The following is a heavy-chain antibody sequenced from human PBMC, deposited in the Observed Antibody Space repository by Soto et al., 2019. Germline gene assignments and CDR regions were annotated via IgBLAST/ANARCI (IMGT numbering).Heavy chain of an antibody. Sequence: TSETLSLTCTVSGGSISSSSYYWGWIRQPPGKGLEWIGSIYYGGSTYYNPSLKSRVTISVDTSENQFSLKLSSVTAADTAVYYCARHSLRLEAFDIWGQGTMVTVSS. CDR3: ARHSLRLEAFDI. CDR1: GGSISSSSYY. CDR2: IYYGGST. D-gene: IGHD4-17*01. J-gene: IGHJ3*02. V-gene: IGHV4-39*01.